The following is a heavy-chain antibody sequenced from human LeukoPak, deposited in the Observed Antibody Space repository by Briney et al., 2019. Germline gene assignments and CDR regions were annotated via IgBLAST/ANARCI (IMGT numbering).Heavy chain of an antibody. CDR1: GFTFNMYT. CDR2: IKSDGSTT. J-gene: IGHJ5*02. D-gene: IGHD6-19*01. V-gene: IGHV3-74*01. CDR3: ARELAVGGTWFDP. Sequence: GGSLRLSCAASGFTFNMYTMNWVRQAPGKGLVWVSRIKSDGSTTNYADSVKGRFTISRDNAKNTLYLQMNSLRAEDTAVYYCARELAVGGTWFDPWGQGTLVTVSS.